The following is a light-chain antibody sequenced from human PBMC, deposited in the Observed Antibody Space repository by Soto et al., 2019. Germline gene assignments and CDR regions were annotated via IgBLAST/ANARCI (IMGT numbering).Light chain of an antibody. CDR3: CSYAGSYTFV. V-gene: IGLV2-11*01. Sequence: QSALTQPRSVSGSPGQSVTISCTGTGSDVAGYNYVSWYQQDPGKAPKLMIYDVSKRPSGIPDRFSGSKSGNTASLTISGLQAEDEADYYCCSYAGSYTFVFGTGTKVTVL. CDR1: GSDVAGYNY. J-gene: IGLJ1*01. CDR2: DVS.